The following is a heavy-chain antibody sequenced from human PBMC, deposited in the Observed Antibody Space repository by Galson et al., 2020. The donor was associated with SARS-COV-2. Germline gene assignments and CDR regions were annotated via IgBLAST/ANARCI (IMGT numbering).Heavy chain of an antibody. Sequence: GESLKISCAASGFTFSNYAMNWLRQAPGKGLEWVSGVSGSGSATYYAGSVKGRFTISRDNSQNTLYLQMNSLRAEDTAVYYCAKRGYSYGYVGTGVDYWGQGTLVTVSS. J-gene: IGHJ4*02. CDR3: AKRGYSYGYVGTGVDY. CDR2: VSGSGSAT. V-gene: IGHV3-23*01. CDR1: GFTFSNYA. D-gene: IGHD5-18*01.